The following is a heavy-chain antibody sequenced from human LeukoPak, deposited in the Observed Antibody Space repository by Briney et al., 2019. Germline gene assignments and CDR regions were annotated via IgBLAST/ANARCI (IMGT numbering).Heavy chain of an antibody. CDR2: IFYTGFT. Sequence: SETLSLTCTVSDGSISDSYWSWIRQSPGKGLEWSGYIFYTGFTHYNPSLESRVTISVDTSKKQFSLRLNSVTAADTAVYYCARDAYGGNSWGWFDPWGQGTLVTVSS. CDR1: DGSISDSY. CDR3: ARDAYGGNSWGWFDP. V-gene: IGHV4-59*12. D-gene: IGHD4-23*01. J-gene: IGHJ5*02.